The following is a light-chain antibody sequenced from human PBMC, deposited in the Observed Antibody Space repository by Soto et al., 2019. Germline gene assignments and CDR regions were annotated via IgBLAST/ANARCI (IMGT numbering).Light chain of an antibody. CDR2: GAS. CDR1: QSVKSY. V-gene: IGKV3-15*01. Sequence: EIGLTQSPATLSLSPGERATLSFRASQSVKSYLAWYQQKPGQAPRVLIYGASTRATGIPARFSGSGSGTEFTLTISSLQSEDFAVYYCQQYNDWPPLTFGGGTKVDI. CDR3: QQYNDWPPLT. J-gene: IGKJ4*01.